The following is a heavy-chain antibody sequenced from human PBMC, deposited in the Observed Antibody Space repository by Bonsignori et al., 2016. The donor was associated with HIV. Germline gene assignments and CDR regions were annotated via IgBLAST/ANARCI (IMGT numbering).Heavy chain of an antibody. CDR2: IWYDGSNK. J-gene: IGHJ3*02. D-gene: IGHD5-24*01. CDR3: AKEREEMAHAFDI. Sequence: GESLKISCAASGFTFSSYGMHWVRQAPGKGLEWVAVIWYDGSNKYYADSVKGRFTISRDNSKNTLYLQMNSLRAEDTAVYYCAKEREEMAHAFDIWGQGTMVTVSS. CDR1: GFTFSSYG. V-gene: IGHV3-33*06.